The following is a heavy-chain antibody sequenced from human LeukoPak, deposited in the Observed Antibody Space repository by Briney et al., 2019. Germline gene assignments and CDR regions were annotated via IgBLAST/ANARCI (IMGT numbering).Heavy chain of an antibody. CDR2: IYHSGTT. CDR1: GGSISGDTYY. V-gene: IGHV4-30-2*01. D-gene: IGHD6-19*01. Sequence: SETLSLTCTVSGGSISGDTYYWNWIRQPPGRGLEWIGYIYHSGTTSYNPSLKGRVSILLDKSKSQFSLNLSSVTAADTAVYYCARGDDSGWYVQDYWGQGTLVTVSS. CDR3: ARGDDSGWYVQDY. J-gene: IGHJ4*02.